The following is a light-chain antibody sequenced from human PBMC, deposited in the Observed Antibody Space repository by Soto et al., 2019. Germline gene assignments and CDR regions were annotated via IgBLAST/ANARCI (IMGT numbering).Light chain of an antibody. CDR2: GAS. CDR3: QHYNNWPPWT. Sequence: EIVMTQSPATLSVSPGERATLSCRASQSVSSNLAWYQQKPGQAPRLLIYGASTRATGIPARFSGSGSGTEFTLTIDSLQSEDVAIYYCQHYNNWPPWTFGQGTKVEIK. J-gene: IGKJ1*01. V-gene: IGKV3-15*01. CDR1: QSVSSN.